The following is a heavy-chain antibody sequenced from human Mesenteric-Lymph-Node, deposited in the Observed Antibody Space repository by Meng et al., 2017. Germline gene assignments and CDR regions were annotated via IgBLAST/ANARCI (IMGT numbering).Heavy chain of an antibody. V-gene: IGHV3-15*01. J-gene: IGHJ3*01. CDR2: IKSKANGGTT. CDR3: TDGRLL. Sequence: GESLKISCAASGFAFSSAWLSWVRQAPGKGLEWLGHIKSKANGGTTDYAAPVKDRFTISRDDSKTTLYLQMNSLKTEDTAVYYCTDGRLLWGQGTMVTVSS. CDR1: GFAFSSAW. D-gene: IGHD4-17*01.